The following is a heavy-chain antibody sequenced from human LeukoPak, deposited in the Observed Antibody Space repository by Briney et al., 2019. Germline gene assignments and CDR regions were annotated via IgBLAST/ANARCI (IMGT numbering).Heavy chain of an antibody. CDR2: IKHDGSEK. V-gene: IGHV3-7*03. CDR3: ARDQNYDRTTD. Sequence: GGSLRLSCAASGFTFSSYAMSWVRQAPGKGLEWVASIKHDGSEKYYVDSVRGRFTISRDSAKNSLYLQMNSLRAEDTAVYYCARDQNYDRTTDWGQGTLVTVSS. D-gene: IGHD3-22*01. J-gene: IGHJ4*02. CDR1: GFTFSSYA.